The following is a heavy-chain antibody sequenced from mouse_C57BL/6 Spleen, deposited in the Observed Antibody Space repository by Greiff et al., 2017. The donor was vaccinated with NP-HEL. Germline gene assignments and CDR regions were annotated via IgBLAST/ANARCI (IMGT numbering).Heavy chain of an antibody. V-gene: IGHV5-17*01. J-gene: IGHJ4*01. CDR2: ISSGSSTI. CDR3: ARRDYHAMDY. Sequence: DVMLVESGGGLVKPGGSLKLSCAASGFTFSDYGMHWVRQAPEKGLEWVAYISSGSSTIYYADTVKGRFTISRDNAKNTLFLQMTSLRSEDTAMYYCARRDYHAMDYWGQGTSVTVSS. D-gene: IGHD3-3*01. CDR1: GFTFSDYG.